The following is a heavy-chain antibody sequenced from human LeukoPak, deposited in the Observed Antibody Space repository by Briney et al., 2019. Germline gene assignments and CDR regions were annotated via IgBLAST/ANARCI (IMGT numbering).Heavy chain of an antibody. CDR1: GGTFSSYA. CDR2: IIPIFGTA. Sequence: APVKVSCKASGGTFSSYAISWVRQAPGQGLEWMGGIIPIFGTANYAQKFQGRVTITTDESTSTAYMELSSLRSEDTAVYYCARDTSRPIAAAGITSSWFDPWGQGTLVTVSS. V-gene: IGHV1-69*05. D-gene: IGHD6-13*01. J-gene: IGHJ5*02. CDR3: ARDTSRPIAAAGITSSWFDP.